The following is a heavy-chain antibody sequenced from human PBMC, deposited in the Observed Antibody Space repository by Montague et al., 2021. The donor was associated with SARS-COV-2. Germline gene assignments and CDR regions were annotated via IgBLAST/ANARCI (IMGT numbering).Heavy chain of an antibody. Sequence: SLRLSRAASGFTVTHYAMNWVRQAPGKGLEWVSFLSSSYTIPYYSDSFXVRFTISRDNAKNSLSLHMNSLRDEDTAVYYCARDPRGDGDYFYDYWGQGTLVTVSS. CDR2: LSSSYTIP. CDR3: ARDPRGDGDYFYDY. J-gene: IGHJ4*02. CDR1: GFTVTHYA. V-gene: IGHV3-48*02. D-gene: IGHD4-17*01.